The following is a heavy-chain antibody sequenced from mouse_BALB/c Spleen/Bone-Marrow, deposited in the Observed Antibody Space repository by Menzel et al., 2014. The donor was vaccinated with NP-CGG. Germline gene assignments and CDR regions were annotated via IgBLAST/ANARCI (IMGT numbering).Heavy chain of an antibody. CDR3: ARYNYGSSQFAY. D-gene: IGHD1-1*01. V-gene: IGHV14-3*02. CDR1: GFNIKDTY. J-gene: IGHJ3*01. Sequence: EVKLMESGAGLVKPGASVKLSCTASGFNIKDTYMHWVKQRPEQGLEWIGRIDPANGNTKYDPKFQGKATITADTSSNTAYLQLSSLTSEDTAVYYCARYNYGSSQFAYWGQGTLVTVSA. CDR2: IDPANGNT.